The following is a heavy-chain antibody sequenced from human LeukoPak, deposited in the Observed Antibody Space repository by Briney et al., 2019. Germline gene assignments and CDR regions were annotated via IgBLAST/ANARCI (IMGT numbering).Heavy chain of an antibody. CDR1: GYTFTSYG. J-gene: IGHJ6*02. Sequence: GASVKVYCKASGYTFTSYGISWVRQAPGQGLEWMGWISTYKSHTNYAQKFQGRVTMITDTSTNTAYMELRSLRSDDTAVYYCAREDNDDYYYYGMDVWGQGTAVTVSS. CDR3: AREDNDDYYYYGMDV. D-gene: IGHD1-1*01. V-gene: IGHV1-18*01. CDR2: ISTYKSHT.